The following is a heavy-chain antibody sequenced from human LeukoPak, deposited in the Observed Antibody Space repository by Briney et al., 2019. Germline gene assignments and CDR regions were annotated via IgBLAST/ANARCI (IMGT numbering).Heavy chain of an antibody. CDR1: GYTFSSYG. J-gene: IGHJ5*02. V-gene: IGHV1-18*01. Sequence: ASVKVSCKASGYTFSSYGISWVRQAPGQGLEWMGWISADNGNTNYVQKLQGRVTMTTDTSTSTAYMELRSLRSDDTAVYYCARRIGYYYGSGSYYDPWGQGTLVTVSS. CDR2: ISADNGNT. CDR3: ARRIGYYYGSGSYYDP. D-gene: IGHD3-10*01.